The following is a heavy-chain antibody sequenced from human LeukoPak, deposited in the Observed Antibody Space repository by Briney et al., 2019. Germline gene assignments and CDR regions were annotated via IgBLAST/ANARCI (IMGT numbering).Heavy chain of an antibody. CDR1: GYTFTDYY. J-gene: IGHJ6*02. D-gene: IGHD2-15*01. V-gene: IGHV1-2*04. Sequence: ASVKVSCKASGYTFTDYYMHWVRQAPGQGLEWMGCINLYSGGAHYAQTFQDWLSMTRDTSINTAYMELSSLRSDDTAVYYCARDILGRSNGGSNYFGMEVWGQGTTVTVSS. CDR3: ARDILGRSNGGSNYFGMEV. CDR2: INLYSGGA.